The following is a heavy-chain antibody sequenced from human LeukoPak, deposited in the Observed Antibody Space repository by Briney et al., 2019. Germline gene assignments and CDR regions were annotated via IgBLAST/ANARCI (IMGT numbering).Heavy chain of an antibody. D-gene: IGHD3-10*01. CDR2: ITSGETYI. J-gene: IGHJ5*02. CDR1: GFTFSSYW. CDR3: ARGVNYHGSGSYLRDWFDP. Sequence: PGGSLRLSCAASGFTFSSYWMSWVRQAPGKGLEWVSSITSGETYIYYADSVKGRFTISRDNAKNSLFLQVNSLRAEDTAVYYCARGVNYHGSGSYLRDWFDPWGQGTLVTVSS. V-gene: IGHV3-21*01.